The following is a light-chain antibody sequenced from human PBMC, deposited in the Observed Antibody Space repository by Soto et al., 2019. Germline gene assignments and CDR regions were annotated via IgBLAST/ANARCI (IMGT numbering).Light chain of an antibody. CDR3: SSFTTNNRL. CDR2: EVS. V-gene: IGLV2-14*01. J-gene: IGLJ3*02. CDR1: SGDVGDNDY. Sequence: QAVVTQPASVSGSPGQSITISCTGTSGDVGDNDYVSWYQQHPGKAPKLIIYEVSNRPSGVSNRFSGSKSGNTASLTISGLQPEDEADYYCSSFTTNNRLFGGGTKVTVL.